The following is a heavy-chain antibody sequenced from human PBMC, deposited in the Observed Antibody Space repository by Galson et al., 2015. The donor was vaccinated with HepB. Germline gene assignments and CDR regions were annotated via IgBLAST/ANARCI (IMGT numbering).Heavy chain of an antibody. D-gene: IGHD6-19*01. CDR2: ISYDGSNK. Sequence: SLRLSCAASGFTFSRYGMHWVRQAPGKGLEWVAVISYDGSNKYYADSVKGRFTISRDNSKNTLYLQMNSLRAEDTAVYYCASLGVGGWWSRYFDYWGQGTLVTVSS. J-gene: IGHJ4*02. V-gene: IGHV3-30*03. CDR1: GFTFSRYG. CDR3: ASLGVGGWWSRYFDY.